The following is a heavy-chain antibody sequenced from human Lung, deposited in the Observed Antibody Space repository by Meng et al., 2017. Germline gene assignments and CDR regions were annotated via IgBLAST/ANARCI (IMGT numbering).Heavy chain of an antibody. CDR1: GFTFTDHW. Sequence: EVELVESGGGFVPPGGSLRLSCAASGFTFTDHWMHWVRQGPGKGLVWVSRINRDGTKPTYADSVKGRFTISRDNAKNTFYLQMNNLRAEDTAFYYCTNDRLNHWGQGALVTVSS. CDR2: INRDGTKP. CDR3: TNDRLNH. V-gene: IGHV3-74*01. J-gene: IGHJ1*01. D-gene: IGHD1-1*01.